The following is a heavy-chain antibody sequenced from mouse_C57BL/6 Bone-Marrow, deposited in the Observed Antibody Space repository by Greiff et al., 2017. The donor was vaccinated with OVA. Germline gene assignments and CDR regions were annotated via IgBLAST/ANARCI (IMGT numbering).Heavy chain of an antibody. CDR2: IAPSDSYI. V-gene: IGHV1-59*01. CDR3: AHYGRRLYLHY. D-gene: IGHD1-1*01. J-gene: IGHJ2*02. Sequence: QVQLQQPGAELVRPGTSVKLSCKASGYTFTNYWMHWVKQRPGQGLEWIGVIAPSDSYINYNQKFKGRATLTVDTSSSTAYMHLSSLTSEDSAVYYGAHYGRRLYLHYWGQGTSLTVS. CDR1: GYTFTNYW.